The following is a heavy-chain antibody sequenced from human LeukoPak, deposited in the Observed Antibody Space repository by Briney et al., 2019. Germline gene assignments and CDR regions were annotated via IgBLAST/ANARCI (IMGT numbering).Heavy chain of an antibody. CDR2: MSYDGSNK. J-gene: IGHJ6*02. V-gene: IGHV3-30*18. CDR3: VKVEGLGTLGYYNV. D-gene: IGHD2-15*01. CDR1: GFTFRNFG. Sequence: GGSLRLSCVASGFTFRNFGMAWVRQAPGRGLEWVAVMSYDGSNKYHGDSVKGRFTISRDNSKNTLFLQMNSLRAEDTATYHCVKVEGLGTLGYYNVWGQGTTVIVSS.